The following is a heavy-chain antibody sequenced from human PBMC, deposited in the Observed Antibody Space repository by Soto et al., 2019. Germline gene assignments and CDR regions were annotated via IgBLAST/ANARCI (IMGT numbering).Heavy chain of an antibody. J-gene: IGHJ4*02. Sequence: QITLKESGPTLVKPTQTLTLTCTFSGFSLSASGVGVGWIRQPPGKALEWLALIYWDDDKRYSPSLKSRLTITKDTSKTQVVLTMTNMDPVDTATYYCAHRRVTVDFDYWGQGTLVTVSS. CDR1: GFSLSASGVG. D-gene: IGHD2-21*02. V-gene: IGHV2-5*02. CDR2: IYWDDDK. CDR3: AHRRVTVDFDY.